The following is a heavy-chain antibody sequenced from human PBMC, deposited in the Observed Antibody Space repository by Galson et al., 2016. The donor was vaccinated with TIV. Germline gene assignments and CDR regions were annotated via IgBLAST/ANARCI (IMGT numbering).Heavy chain of an antibody. V-gene: IGHV1-69*06. CDR2: IIPMFGTA. CDR3: AEASQYESSGYYRDVFDI. CDR1: GIIFNSYA. Sequence: SVKVSCKASGIIFNSYAISWVRQAPGQGLEWMGGIIPMFGTANYARNVQGRVTITADKSTSTAYMELSSLRSEDTAVYYCAEASQYESSGYYRDVFDIWGQGTTVTVSS. J-gene: IGHJ3*02. D-gene: IGHD3-22*01.